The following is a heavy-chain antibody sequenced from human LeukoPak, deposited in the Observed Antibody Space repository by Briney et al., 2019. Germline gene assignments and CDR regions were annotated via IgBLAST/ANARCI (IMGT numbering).Heavy chain of an antibody. J-gene: IGHJ3*02. CDR1: GYTFTSYY. D-gene: IGHD1-26*01. CDR2: INPSGGST. CDR3: AKDLGSHARVDAFDI. Sequence: ASVKVSCKASGYTFTSYYMHWVRQAPGQGLEWMGIINPSGGSTSYAQKFQGRVTMTRDTSTSTVYMELSSLRSEDTAVYYCAKDLGSHARVDAFDIWGQGTMVTVSS. V-gene: IGHV1-46*01.